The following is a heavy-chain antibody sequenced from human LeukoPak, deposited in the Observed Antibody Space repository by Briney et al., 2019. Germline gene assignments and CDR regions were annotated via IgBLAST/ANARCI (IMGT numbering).Heavy chain of an antibody. J-gene: IGHJ4*02. CDR2: ISSSSSYI. V-gene: IGHV3-21*01. CDR3: ARAVMVRGALGFDY. CDR1: GFTFSSYS. Sequence: GGSLRLSCAASGFTFSSYSMNWVRQAPGKGLEWVSSISSSSSYIYYADSVKGRFTISRDNAKNSLYLQMNSLRAEDTAVYYCARAVMVRGALGFDYWGQGTLVTVSS. D-gene: IGHD3-10*01.